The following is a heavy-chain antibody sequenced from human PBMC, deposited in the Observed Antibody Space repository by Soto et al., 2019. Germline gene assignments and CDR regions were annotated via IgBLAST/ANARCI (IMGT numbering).Heavy chain of an antibody. V-gene: IGHV4-61*03. CDR1: GGSVSSEHYY. CDR3: AGGTDGKKVAY. CDR2: FYYTGST. D-gene: IGHD5-12*01. Sequence: QVQLQESGPGLVKSSETLSLTCTVSGGSVSSEHYYWNWIRQPPGKGLEWIGYFYYTGSTNYNPSLESRLTMSVDVSKNHFSLKLSSVTAADTAVHYCAGGTDGKKVAYWGQGTLVTVSS. J-gene: IGHJ4*02.